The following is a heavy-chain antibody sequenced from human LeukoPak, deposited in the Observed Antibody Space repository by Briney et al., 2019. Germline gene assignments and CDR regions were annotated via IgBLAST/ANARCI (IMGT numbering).Heavy chain of an antibody. CDR1: GGSITSSNW. Sequence: SGTLSLTCAVSGGSITSSNWWSWVRQSPGKGLEWIGEIYHTGNTNYNPSLTSRLTISVDKSKNQFSLMLNSVTAADTAVYYCATAGQWLASRPHDSWGQGTLVTVSS. V-gene: IGHV4-4*02. J-gene: IGHJ4*02. D-gene: IGHD6-19*01. CDR3: ATAGQWLASRPHDS. CDR2: IYHTGNT.